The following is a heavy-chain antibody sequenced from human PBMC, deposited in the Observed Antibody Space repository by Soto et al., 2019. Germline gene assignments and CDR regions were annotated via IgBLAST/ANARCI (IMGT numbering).Heavy chain of an antibody. CDR1: GGSITTDY. Sequence: SETLSLTCTVSGGSITTDYWAWIRQPPGKGLEWIGYVSYGGTTSYNPSLNSRVTISVDTSKTLLSLKLSSVTAADTAVYYCARSSQPDRYCTNGVCTHLDTCGQGTQVTVSS. CDR2: VSYGGTT. D-gene: IGHD2-8*01. CDR3: ARSSQPDRYCTNGVCTHLDT. J-gene: IGHJ5*02. V-gene: IGHV4-59*01.